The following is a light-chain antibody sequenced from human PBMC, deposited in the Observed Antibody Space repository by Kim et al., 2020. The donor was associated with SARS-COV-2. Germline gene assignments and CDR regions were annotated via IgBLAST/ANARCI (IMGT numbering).Light chain of an antibody. CDR2: GNN. CDR1: SSNI. Sequence: SGPPGQRVSISCSGSSSNIIWYHQLPGSAPNLLISGNNRRPSGVPDRFSASKSGTSASLVISGLQSEDEGDYHCAAWDDSLYGPIFGGGTQLTVL. J-gene: IGLJ2*01. CDR3: AAWDDSLYGPI. V-gene: IGLV1-44*01.